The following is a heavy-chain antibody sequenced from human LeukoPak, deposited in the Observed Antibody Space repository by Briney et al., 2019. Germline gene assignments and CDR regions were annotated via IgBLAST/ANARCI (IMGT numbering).Heavy chain of an antibody. D-gene: IGHD2-15*01. CDR3: ARDPLTDCSGGSCYSEGFDP. Sequence: GGSLRLSCAASGFTFSDYAMHWVRQAPGKGLEWVAVISYDGNYKYSADSMKGRFTVSRDNYKHMLYLQMNSLRPEDTAVYYCARDPLTDCSGGSCYSEGFDPWGQGTLVTVSS. J-gene: IGHJ5*02. V-gene: IGHV3-30-3*01. CDR1: GFTFSDYA. CDR2: ISYDGNYK.